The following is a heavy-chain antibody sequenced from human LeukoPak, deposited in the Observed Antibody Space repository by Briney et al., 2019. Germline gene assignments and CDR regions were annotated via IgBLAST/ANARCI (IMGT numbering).Heavy chain of an antibody. V-gene: IGHV4-31*03. CDR2: IYYSGST. CDR3: ARLSYDSSGYYFWFDP. Sequence: SQTLSLTCTVSGGSISSGGYYWSWIRQHPGKCLEWIGYIYYSGSTYYNPSLKSRVTISVDTSKNQFSLKLSSVTAADTAVYYCARLSYDSSGYYFWFDPWGQGTLVTVSS. J-gene: IGHJ5*02. CDR1: GGSISSGGYY. D-gene: IGHD3-22*01.